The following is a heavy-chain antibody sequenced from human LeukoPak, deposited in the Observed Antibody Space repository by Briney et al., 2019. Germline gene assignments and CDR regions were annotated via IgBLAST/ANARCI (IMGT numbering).Heavy chain of an antibody. CDR1: GYSFTSYW. D-gene: IGHD2-15*01. J-gene: IGHJ4*02. CDR3: ARHGYGSGGSCYFSDY. Sequence: GESLKISCKGSGYSFTSYWIGWVRQMPGKGLEWMGIIYPGDSDTRYSPSFQGRVTISADKSISTAYLQWSSLKASDTAMYYCARHGYGSGGSCYFSDYWGQGTLVTVSS. V-gene: IGHV5-51*01. CDR2: IYPGDSDT.